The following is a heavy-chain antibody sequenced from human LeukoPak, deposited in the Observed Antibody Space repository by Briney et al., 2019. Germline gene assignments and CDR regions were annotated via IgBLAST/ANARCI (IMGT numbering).Heavy chain of an antibody. CDR2: ISSSGSTI. V-gene: IGHV3-11*01. CDR1: GFTFSDYY. J-gene: IGHJ4*02. CDR3: ARDSLDYGDYLTDY. D-gene: IGHD4-17*01. Sequence: GGSLRLSCAASGFTFSDYYMSWIRQAPGKGLEWVSYISSSGSTIYYADSVKGRFTISRDNAKNSLYLQMNSLRAEDTAVYYYARDSLDYGDYLTDYWGQGTLVTVSS.